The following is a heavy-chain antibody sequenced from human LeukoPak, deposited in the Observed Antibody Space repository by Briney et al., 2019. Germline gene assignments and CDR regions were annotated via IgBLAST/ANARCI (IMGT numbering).Heavy chain of an antibody. D-gene: IGHD3-22*01. CDR2: IYTSGST. V-gene: IGHV3-66*03. Sequence: GGSLRLSCAASGFAVSSNYMSWVRQAPGKGLEWVSVIYTSGSTYYADSVNGRFTISRDNSKSMLYLQMNSLRAEDTAVYYCAKSDFLGSSGYDYWGQGTLVTVSS. CDR3: AKSDFLGSSGYDY. CDR1: GFAVSSNY. J-gene: IGHJ4*02.